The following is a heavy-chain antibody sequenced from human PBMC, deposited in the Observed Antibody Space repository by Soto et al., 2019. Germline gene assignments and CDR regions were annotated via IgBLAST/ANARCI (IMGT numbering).Heavy chain of an antibody. CDR3: ASYSRQEWPSEGFDY. J-gene: IGHJ4*02. V-gene: IGHV1-18*01. Sequence: ASVKVSCKASGYTFTSYGISWVRQAPGQGLEWMGWISAYNGNTNYAQKLQGRVTMTTDTSTSTAYMELRSLRSDDTAVYYCASYSRQEWPSEGFDYRGQVTLVTVSS. CDR1: GYTFTSYG. D-gene: IGHD3-3*01. CDR2: ISAYNGNT.